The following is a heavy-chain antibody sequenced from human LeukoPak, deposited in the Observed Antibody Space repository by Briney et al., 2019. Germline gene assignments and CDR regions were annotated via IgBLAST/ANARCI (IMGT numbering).Heavy chain of an antibody. CDR1: GGSISSSSYY. Sequence: SGALSLTFNVSGGSISSSSYYWGWIRPPPGKGLEGIGTIYYSGSTYYNPSLKSRVTISVDTSKNQFSLKLSSVTAADTAVYYCARARIMITFGGVIVNYFDYWGQGTLVTVSS. CDR2: IYYSGST. J-gene: IGHJ4*02. CDR3: ARARIMITFGGVIVNYFDY. V-gene: IGHV4-39*07. D-gene: IGHD3-16*02.